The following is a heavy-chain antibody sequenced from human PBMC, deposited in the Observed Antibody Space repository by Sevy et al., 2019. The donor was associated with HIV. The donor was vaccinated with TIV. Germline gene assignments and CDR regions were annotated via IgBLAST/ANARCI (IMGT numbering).Heavy chain of an antibody. V-gene: IGHV1-2*02. Sequence: ASVKVSCKASGYTFTGYYMHWMRQAPGQGREWMGWINPDSGDPTYAPKFQGRVTLTRDTSINTAYMDLRRLKSDDTAVYYCVRDDRDGYFEHWGQGTLVTVSS. CDR1: GYTFTGYY. CDR2: INPDSGDP. J-gene: IGHJ4*02. CDR3: VRDDRDGYFEH.